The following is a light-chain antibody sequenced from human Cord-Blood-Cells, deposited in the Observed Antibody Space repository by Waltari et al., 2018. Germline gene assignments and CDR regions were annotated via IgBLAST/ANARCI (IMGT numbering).Light chain of an antibody. Sequence: DIQMTQSPSSLSASVGDRVTITCRASQSISIYLNWYQQQPGKAPKLLIYAASSLQSGVPSRFSGSGSGTDFTLTISSLQPEDFATYYCQQSYSTPYTFGQGTKLEIK. CDR3: QQSYSTPYT. CDR2: AAS. J-gene: IGKJ2*01. V-gene: IGKV1-39*01. CDR1: QSISIY.